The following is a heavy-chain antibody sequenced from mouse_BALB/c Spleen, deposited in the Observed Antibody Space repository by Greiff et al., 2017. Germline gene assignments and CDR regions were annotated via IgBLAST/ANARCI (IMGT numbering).Heavy chain of an antibody. V-gene: IGHV1-5*01. CDR2: IYPGNSDT. J-gene: IGHJ3*01. Sequence: EVQLQQSGTVLARPGASVKMSCKASGYSFTSYWMHWVKQRPGQRLEWIGAIYPGNSDTSYNQKFKGKAKLTAVTSASTAYMELSSLTNEDSAVYYCTTYYGNPFAYWGQGTLVTVSA. CDR1: GYSFTSYW. D-gene: IGHD2-10*01. CDR3: TTYYGNPFAY.